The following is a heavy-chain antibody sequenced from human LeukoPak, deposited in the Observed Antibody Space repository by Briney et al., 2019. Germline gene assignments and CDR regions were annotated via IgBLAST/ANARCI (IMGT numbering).Heavy chain of an antibody. Sequence: PGGSLRLSCAASGFTFSSYAMSWVRQRPAQGMEWVSVSSGSGGGTDYADTVKGRFTISRDNSKNTLYLQMNRLRAEDTAVYYCAKGKLPYYWYFDLWGRGNLVTVSS. CDR1: GFTFSSYA. D-gene: IGHD1-26*01. J-gene: IGHJ2*01. V-gene: IGHV3-23*01. CDR2: SSGSGGGT. CDR3: AKGKLPYYWYFDL.